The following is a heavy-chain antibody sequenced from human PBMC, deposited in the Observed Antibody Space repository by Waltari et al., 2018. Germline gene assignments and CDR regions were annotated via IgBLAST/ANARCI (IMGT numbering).Heavy chain of an antibody. CDR2: VNPSSGAT. D-gene: IGHD1-26*01. CDR3: ARGLSWGDV. Sequence: QVQLVQSGAEVKKPGASVRVSCKASGDSFTVYYIHWVRQAPGQGLEGMGRVNPSSGATNYAPKFQGRVILTRATSISTAYMDLTGLKSDDTAVYYCARGLSWGDVWGQGAMVTVSS. J-gene: IGHJ3*01. CDR1: GDSFTVYY. V-gene: IGHV1-2*06.